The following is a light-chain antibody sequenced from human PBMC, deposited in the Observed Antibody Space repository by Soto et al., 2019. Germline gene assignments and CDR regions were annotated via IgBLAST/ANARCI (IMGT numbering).Light chain of an antibody. CDR3: ETWDSHTWV. J-gene: IGLJ3*02. CDR1: SGHSSYI. CDR2: LEGRGSY. V-gene: IGLV4-60*02. Sequence: QPVLTQSSSASASLGSSVKLTCTLSSGHSSYIIAWHQQQPGKAPRYLMNLEGRGSYNKGSGVPDRFSGSSSGADRYLTISNLQFEDEADYYCETWDSHTWVFGGGTKVTVL.